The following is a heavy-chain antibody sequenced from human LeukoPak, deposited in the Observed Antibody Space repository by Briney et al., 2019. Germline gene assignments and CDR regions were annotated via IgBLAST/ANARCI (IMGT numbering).Heavy chain of an antibody. CDR1: GGSISSSSYY. D-gene: IGHD1-26*01. Sequence: SETLSLTCTVSGGSISSSSYYWGWIRQPPGKGLEWVGNIYYSGSTYYNPSLESRVTISVDTSMTQFSPRLTSVTAADTAVYFCARDIGIYPHVAFDIWGQGTMVTVSS. V-gene: IGHV4-39*07. CDR3: ARDIGIYPHVAFDI. CDR2: IYYSGST. J-gene: IGHJ3*02.